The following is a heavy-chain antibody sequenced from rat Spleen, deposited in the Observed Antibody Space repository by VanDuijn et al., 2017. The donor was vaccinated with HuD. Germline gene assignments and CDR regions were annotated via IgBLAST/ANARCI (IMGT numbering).Heavy chain of an antibody. Sequence: QVQLKESGPGLVQPSQTLSLTCTVSGLSLTSNSVTWIRQPPGKGLEWMGVIWSYGGTAYDPAIKSRLNINRDTSKSQVFLKMNSLQTEDTAMYFCAVGTTSMRLAYWGQGTLVTVSS. CDR2: IWSYGGT. V-gene: IGHV2-47*01. CDR1: GLSLTSNS. J-gene: IGHJ3*01. CDR3: AVGTTSMRLAY. D-gene: IGHD1-1*01.